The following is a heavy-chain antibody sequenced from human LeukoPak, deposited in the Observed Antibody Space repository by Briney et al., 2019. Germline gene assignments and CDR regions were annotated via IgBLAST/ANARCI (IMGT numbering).Heavy chain of an antibody. CDR1: GFSFSSYW. CDR3: ARATPHFDY. Sequence: GGSLRLSCAASGFSFSSYWTSWVRQAPGKGLEWVANIKQDGSERYFMDSVKGRFTISRDNARNSLYLQINSLRVDDTAVYYCARATPHFDYWGQGTLLTVSS. V-gene: IGHV3-7*03. J-gene: IGHJ4*02. CDR2: IKQDGSER.